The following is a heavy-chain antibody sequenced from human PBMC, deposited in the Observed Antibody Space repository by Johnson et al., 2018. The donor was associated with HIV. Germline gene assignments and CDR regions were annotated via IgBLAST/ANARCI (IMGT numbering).Heavy chain of an antibody. D-gene: IGHD7-27*01. CDR3: VRSPNWALGDI. V-gene: IGHV3-30*04. CDR1: GFTFSSYA. J-gene: IGHJ3*02. Sequence: QVQLVESGGGVVQPGGSLRLSCAASGFTFSSYAMHWVRQAPGKGLEWVAVISYDGSTKYHADSVKGRFTISRDNSKTTLFLQMNSLTADDTAIYYCVRSPNWALGDIWGQGTMATVSS. CDR2: ISYDGSTK.